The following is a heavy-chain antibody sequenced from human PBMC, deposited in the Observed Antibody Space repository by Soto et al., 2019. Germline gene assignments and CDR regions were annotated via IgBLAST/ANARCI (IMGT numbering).Heavy chain of an antibody. Sequence: ASVKVSCKASGYTFTSYGISWVRQAPGQGLEWMGRIIPILGIANYAQKFQGRVTITADKCTSTDYMELSSLRSEDTAVYYCARVEDCGGDCQRGYNCFDPWGEGTLVTVAS. CDR1: GYTFTSYG. J-gene: IGHJ5*02. D-gene: IGHD2-21*02. CDR2: IIPILGIA. V-gene: IGHV1-69*04. CDR3: ARVEDCGGDCQRGYNCFDP.